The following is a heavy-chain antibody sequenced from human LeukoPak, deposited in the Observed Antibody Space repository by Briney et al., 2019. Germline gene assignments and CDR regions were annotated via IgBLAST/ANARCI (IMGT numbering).Heavy chain of an antibody. Sequence: GGSLRPSCEASGLTFTSYAMHWVRQAPGKGLEWVSSISASGAATFYTDSMNGRFTISRDNAKKTVFLQMKSLRPGDTALYYCAKGTDTSGRQNFVIWGQGTLVTVSS. D-gene: IGHD6-19*01. J-gene: IGHJ4*02. V-gene: IGHV3-23*01. CDR1: GLTFTSYA. CDR3: AKGTDTSGRQNFVI. CDR2: ISASGAAT.